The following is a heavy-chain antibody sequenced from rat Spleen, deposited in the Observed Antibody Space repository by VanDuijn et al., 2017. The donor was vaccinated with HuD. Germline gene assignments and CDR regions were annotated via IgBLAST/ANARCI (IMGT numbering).Heavy chain of an antibody. D-gene: IGHD1-4*01. Sequence: EVQLAESGGGLVQTGDSLTLSCVVSGFTFSNQGMHWFRQAPKKGLEWVATVIYAGSTNYYRDYVKGRFTISSDNAKTTLYLQMGSLRSEDTATYYCTRHDYPGVTTNWFAYWGQGTLVTVSS. CDR3: TRHDYPGVTTNWFAY. CDR2: VIYAGSTN. J-gene: IGHJ3*01. CDR1: GFTFSNQG. V-gene: IGHV5-17*01.